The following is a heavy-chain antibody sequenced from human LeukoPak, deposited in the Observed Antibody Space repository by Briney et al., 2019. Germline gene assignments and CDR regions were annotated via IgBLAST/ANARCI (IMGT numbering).Heavy chain of an antibody. CDR2: IYSGGST. CDR3: ARDGRGSGYDGGFDY. V-gene: IGHV3-53*01. J-gene: IGHJ4*02. D-gene: IGHD5-12*01. Sequence: GGSLRLSCAASGFTVSSNYMSWVRQAPGKGLEWVSVIYSGGSTYYADSVKGRFTISRDNSKNTLYLQMNSLRAEDTAVYYCARDGRGSGYDGGFDYWAREPWSPSPQ. CDR1: GFTVSSNY.